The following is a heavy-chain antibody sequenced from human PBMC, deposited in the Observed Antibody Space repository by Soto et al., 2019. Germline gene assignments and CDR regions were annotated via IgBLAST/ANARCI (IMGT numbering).Heavy chain of an antibody. CDR3: ERDLGGSYYPPVDY. J-gene: IGHJ4*02. Sequence: QVQLVQSGAEVKKPGASVKVSCKASGYTFTSYGISWVRQAPGQGLEWMGWISAYNGNTKYAQKLQGRVTTNTDTSTSTAYMELRSLRSDDTAVYYCERDLGGSYYPPVDYWGQGTLVTVSS. CDR2: ISAYNGNT. V-gene: IGHV1-18*01. D-gene: IGHD1-26*01. CDR1: GYTFTSYG.